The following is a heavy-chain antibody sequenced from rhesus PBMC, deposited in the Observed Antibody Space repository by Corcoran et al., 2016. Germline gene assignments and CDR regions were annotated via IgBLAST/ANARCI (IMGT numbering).Heavy chain of an antibody. J-gene: IGHJ2*01. CDR3: ARGVVNFNWYFDL. CDR1: GGSVSSSNW. V-gene: IGHV4-65*01. D-gene: IGHD2-21*01. Sequence: QVQLQESGPGLVKPSETLSLTCAVSGGSVSSSNWWSWIRQPPGKGLEWIGYISGSSGSTYYNPSLKMRVTISTETAKTQFPLKLSSVTAADTAVYYCARGVVNFNWYFDLWGPGTPITISS. CDR2: ISGSSGST.